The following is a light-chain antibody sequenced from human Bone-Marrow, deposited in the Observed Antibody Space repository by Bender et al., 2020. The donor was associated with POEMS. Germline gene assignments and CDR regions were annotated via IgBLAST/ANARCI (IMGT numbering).Light chain of an antibody. V-gene: IGLV1-40*01. J-gene: IGLJ3*02. CDR3: CAYTGGYTWV. Sequence: QSVLTQPPSVSGAPGQRVTISCTGSSSNTGSGYDINSYQHLPGTAPTLLIYGYNNRPSGVPDRFSGAKSGTSASLAITGRQAQEEGDYYCCAYTGGYTWVFCGGTKLTVL. CDR2: GYN. CDR1: SSNTGSGYD.